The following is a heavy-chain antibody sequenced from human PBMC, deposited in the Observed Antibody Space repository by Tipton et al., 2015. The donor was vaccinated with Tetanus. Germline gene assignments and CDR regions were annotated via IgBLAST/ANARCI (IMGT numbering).Heavy chain of an antibody. CDR3: ARGRWFGEVPH. CDR2: ISGYNGNT. Sequence: QVQLVQSGAEVKKPGASVKVSCKASGYTFTSYGINWVRQAPGQGLEWMGWISGYNGNTNYAQGFQARVTMTTDTSTGTAYMELKSLTSDDTAVYYCARGRWFGEVPHWGQGTLVTVSS. V-gene: IGHV1-18*01. J-gene: IGHJ4*02. D-gene: IGHD3-10*01. CDR1: GYTFTSYG.